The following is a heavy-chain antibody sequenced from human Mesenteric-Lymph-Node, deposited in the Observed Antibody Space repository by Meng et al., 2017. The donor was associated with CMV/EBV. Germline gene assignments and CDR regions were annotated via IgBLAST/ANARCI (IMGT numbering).Heavy chain of an antibody. CDR3: AKDLILVGAGPNYGMDV. Sequence: GGSLRLSCAASGFTFSSYAMSWVRQAPGKGLEWVSAISGSGGSTYYADSVKGRFTISRDNSKNTLCLQMNSLRAEDTAVYYCAKDLILVGAGPNYGMDVWGQGTTVTVSS. CDR1: GFTFSSYA. V-gene: IGHV3-23*01. D-gene: IGHD3-3*01. J-gene: IGHJ6*02. CDR2: ISGSGGST.